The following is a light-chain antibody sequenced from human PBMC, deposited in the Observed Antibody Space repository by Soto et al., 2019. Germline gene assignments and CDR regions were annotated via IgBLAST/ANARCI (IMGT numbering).Light chain of an antibody. V-gene: IGKV1-5*01. CDR1: QSVSTW. CDR2: DAS. CDR3: KQYNAYPYT. Sequence: IHMTQSPSTLSASVGDRVTITCRASQSVSTWLAWYQQKPGKAPQLLIYDASILESGVPPRFSGSGSVTELTLTISNLQPDDFATYYCKQYNAYPYTFGQGTKVDIK. J-gene: IGKJ2*01.